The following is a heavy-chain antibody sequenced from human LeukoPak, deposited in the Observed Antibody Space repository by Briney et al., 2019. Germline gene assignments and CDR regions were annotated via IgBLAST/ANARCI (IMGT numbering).Heavy chain of an antibody. CDR1: GGTFSSYA. CDR3: ARGRYGSGSYYNDFDY. Sequence: SVKVSCKASGGTFSSYAISRVRQAPGQGLEWMGRIIPILGIANYAQKFQGRVTITADKSTSTAYMELSSLRSEDTAVYYCARGRYGSGSYYNDFDYWGQGTLVNVSS. CDR2: IIPILGIA. J-gene: IGHJ4*02. V-gene: IGHV1-69*04. D-gene: IGHD3-10*01.